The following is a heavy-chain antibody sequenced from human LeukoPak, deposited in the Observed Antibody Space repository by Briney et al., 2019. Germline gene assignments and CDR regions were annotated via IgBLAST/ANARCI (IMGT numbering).Heavy chain of an antibody. CDR2: ISSSSSSI. CDR1: GFTFSSYI. D-gene: IGHD2-2*01. V-gene: IGHV3-21*01. J-gene: IGHJ5*02. Sequence: DPGGSLRLSCAASGFTFSSYIMNWVRQAPGKGLEWVSSISSSSSSIYYADSVQGRFTISRDNAKDSLYLQMNSLRAEDTAVYYCARGEWHCSSTQLPHPWGQGTLVTVSS. CDR3: ARGEWHCSSTQLPHP.